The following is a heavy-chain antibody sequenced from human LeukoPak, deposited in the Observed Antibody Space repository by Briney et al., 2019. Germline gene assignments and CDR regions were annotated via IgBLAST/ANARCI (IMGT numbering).Heavy chain of an antibody. V-gene: IGHV3-21*01. CDR3: ARGVVPQVHGMDV. J-gene: IGHJ6*02. CDR2: ISSSSSYI. Sequence: GGSLRLSCAASGFTFSSYSMNWVRQAPGKGLEWVSSISSSSSYIYYADSVKGRFTISRDNSKNTLYLQMNSLRAEDTAVYYCARGVVPQVHGMDVWGQGTTVTVSS. D-gene: IGHD3-3*01. CDR1: GFTFSSYS.